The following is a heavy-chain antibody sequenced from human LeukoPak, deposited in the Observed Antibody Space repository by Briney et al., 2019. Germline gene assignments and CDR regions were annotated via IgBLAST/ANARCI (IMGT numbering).Heavy chain of an antibody. J-gene: IGHJ4*02. CDR2: IYYNGST. Sequence: SETLSLTCTVSGRSISSYYWSWIRQPPGKGLEWIGYIYYNGSTNYNPYLKSRVTISVDTSQNQFSLKLRSVTAADTAVYYCARGGYYDSSGYDIDYWGQGTLVTVSS. CDR3: ARGGYYDSSGYDIDY. CDR1: GRSISSYY. D-gene: IGHD3-22*01. V-gene: IGHV4-59*01.